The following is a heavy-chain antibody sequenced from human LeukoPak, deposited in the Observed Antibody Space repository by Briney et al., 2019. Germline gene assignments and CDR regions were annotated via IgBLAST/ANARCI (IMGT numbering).Heavy chain of an antibody. J-gene: IGHJ4*02. D-gene: IGHD4-23*01. CDR2: IYYSGST. Sequence: SETLSLTCTVSGGSISSYYWSWIRQPPGKGLEWIGYIYYSGSTNYNPSLKSRVTISVDTSKNQFSLKLSSVTAADTAVYYCARGLGTVVTSYFDYWGQGTLVTVSS. V-gene: IGHV4-59*08. CDR1: GGSISSYY. CDR3: ARGLGTVVTSYFDY.